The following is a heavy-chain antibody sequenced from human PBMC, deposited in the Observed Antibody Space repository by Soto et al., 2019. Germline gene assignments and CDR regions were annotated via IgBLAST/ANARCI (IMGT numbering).Heavy chain of an antibody. CDR1: GFTFSSYG. CDR2: IWYDGSNK. J-gene: IGHJ3*02. V-gene: IGHV3-33*01. CDR3: ARDGGYGDRDAFDS. Sequence: PGGSLRLSCAASGFTFSSYGMHWVRQAPGKGLEWVAVIWYDGSNKYYADSVKGRFTISRDNSKNTLYLQMNSRRAEDTAVYYCARDGGYGDRDAFDSWGQGTMVTVSS. D-gene: IGHD4-17*01.